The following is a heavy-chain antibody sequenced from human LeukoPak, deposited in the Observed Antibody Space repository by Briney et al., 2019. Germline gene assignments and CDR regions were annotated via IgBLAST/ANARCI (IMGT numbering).Heavy chain of an antibody. D-gene: IGHD3-10*01. Sequence: AGGSLRHSCAASGFTFSRYSMNWVRQAPGKGLEWVSHISSSSSYIYYADSAKGRFTISRDNAQNSLYLQMNSLRAEDTAVYYCARDDDYFGSGNYSPFDYWGQGTLVTVSS. CDR3: ARDDDYFGSGNYSPFDY. V-gene: IGHV3-21*01. J-gene: IGHJ4*02. CDR1: GFTFSRYS. CDR2: ISSSSSYI.